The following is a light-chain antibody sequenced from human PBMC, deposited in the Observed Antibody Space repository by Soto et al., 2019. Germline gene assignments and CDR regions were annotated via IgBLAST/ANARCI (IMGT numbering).Light chain of an antibody. CDR3: QQYGSSPAT. CDR1: QSVSSSY. J-gene: IGKJ1*01. CDR2: GAS. Sequence: EIVLTQSPGTLSLSPGERATLSCRASQSVSSSYLAWYQQKPGQAPRLLIYGASSRATGIPDRFSGSGSGTDFTLTISRLEPEDFAVYYCQQYGSSPATFGQGPKVEIK. V-gene: IGKV3-20*01.